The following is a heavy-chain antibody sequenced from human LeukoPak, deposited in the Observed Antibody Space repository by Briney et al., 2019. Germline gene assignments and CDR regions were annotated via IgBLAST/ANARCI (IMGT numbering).Heavy chain of an antibody. J-gene: IGHJ4*02. V-gene: IGHV2-5*02. D-gene: IGHD4-17*01. CDR3: VHRTTVTSFDY. CDR1: GLSLTTSGVV. CDR2: IYGDDNK. Sequence: SGPTLVNPTQTLTLTCTFSGLSLTTSGVVVGWVRQPPGKALEWVAFIYGDDNKRYSPSLKSRLTITKDTSRNQVVLTMTNVDSVDTATYYCVHRTTVTSFDYWGQGTLITVSS.